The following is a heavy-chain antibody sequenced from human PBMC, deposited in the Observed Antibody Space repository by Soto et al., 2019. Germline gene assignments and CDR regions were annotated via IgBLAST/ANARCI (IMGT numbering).Heavy chain of an antibody. V-gene: IGHV6-1*01. CDR2: TYYRSKWYN. Sequence: SQTLSLTCVISGDSVSSNSAAWNWIRQSPSRGLEWLGRTYYRSKWYNDYAVSVKSRITINPDTSKNQFSLQLNSVTPEDTAVYYCARGASPIAAAADNWFDPWGQGTLVTVSS. CDR3: ARGASPIAAAADNWFDP. CDR1: GDSVSSNSAA. J-gene: IGHJ5*02. D-gene: IGHD6-13*01.